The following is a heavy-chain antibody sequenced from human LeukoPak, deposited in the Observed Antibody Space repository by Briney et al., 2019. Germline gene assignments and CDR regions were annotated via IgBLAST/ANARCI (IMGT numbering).Heavy chain of an antibody. CDR3: ARAVVVVVAAYNWFDP. CDR1: GYTFTSYA. CDR2: INAGNGNT. V-gene: IGHV1-3*01. Sequence: ASVKVSCKASGYTFTSYAMHWMRQAPGQRLEWMGWINAGNGNTKYSQKFQGRVTITRDTSASTAYMELSSLRSEDTAVYYCARAVVVVVAAYNWFDPWGQGTLVAVSS. J-gene: IGHJ5*02. D-gene: IGHD2-15*01.